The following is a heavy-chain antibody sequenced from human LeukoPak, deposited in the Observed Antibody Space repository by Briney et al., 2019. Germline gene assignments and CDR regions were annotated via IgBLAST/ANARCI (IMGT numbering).Heavy chain of an antibody. CDR1: GGSFSGYY. V-gene: IGHV4-34*01. Sequence: PSETLSLTYAVYGGSFSGYYWSWIRQPPGKGREWLGEINHSGSTNYNPSLKSRVTISVDTSKNQFSLKLSSVTAADTAVYYCARCGALSTTYWGQGTLVTVSS. CDR3: ARCGALSTTY. J-gene: IGHJ4*02. D-gene: IGHD3-10*01. CDR2: INHSGST.